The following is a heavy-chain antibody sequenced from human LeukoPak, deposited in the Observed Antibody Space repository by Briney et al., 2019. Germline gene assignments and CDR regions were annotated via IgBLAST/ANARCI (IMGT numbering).Heavy chain of an antibody. CDR1: GFSFSSYG. Sequence: QPGGSLRLSCAASGFSFSSYGMRWVRQAPGKGLEWVAFIRYDGSHKYYADSVKGRFTISRDNSKNTLYLQMNSLRAEDTAVYYCARESESYDSSGSTFKYWGQGTLGTVSS. V-gene: IGHV3-30*02. CDR2: IRYDGSHK. CDR3: ARESESYDSSGSTFKY. D-gene: IGHD3-22*01. J-gene: IGHJ4*02.